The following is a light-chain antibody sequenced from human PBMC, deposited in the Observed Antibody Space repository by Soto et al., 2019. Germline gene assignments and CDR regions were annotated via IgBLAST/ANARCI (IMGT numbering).Light chain of an antibody. CDR1: QSLLHSNGYNY. Sequence: DLVMTQSPLSLPVTPGEPASISCRSSQSLLHSNGYNYLDWYLQKPGQSPQLLIYLGSNRASGGPDRVSGSVSGTDFTLKISTVEAEDVGVYYCMQALHTPYTFGQGTKLEIK. CDR2: LGS. V-gene: IGKV2-28*01. CDR3: MQALHTPYT. J-gene: IGKJ2*01.